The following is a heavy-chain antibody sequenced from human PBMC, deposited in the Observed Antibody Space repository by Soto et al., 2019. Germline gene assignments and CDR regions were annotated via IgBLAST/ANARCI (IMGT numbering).Heavy chain of an antibody. CDR3: AKTKFRGVVVNV. CDR1: GFTFSSYA. CDR2: ISNSGNT. Sequence: EVQLLKSGGALVQPGGSLRLSCAASGFTFSSYAMYWVRQAPGKGLEWVSTISNSGNTYYADSVEGRFTISRDNSKNTLYLQMNSLRVEDTAVYYCAKTKFRGVVVNVWGQGTTVTVSS. J-gene: IGHJ6*02. D-gene: IGHD3-10*01. V-gene: IGHV3-23*01.